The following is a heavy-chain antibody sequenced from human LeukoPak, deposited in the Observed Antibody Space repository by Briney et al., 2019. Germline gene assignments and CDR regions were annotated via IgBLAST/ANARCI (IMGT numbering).Heavy chain of an antibody. D-gene: IGHD4-17*01. CDR2: IIPIFGTA. CDR1: GYSLTTYY. Sequence: ASVKVSCKASGYSLTTYYMHWVRQAPGQGLEWMGGIIPIFGTANYAQKFQGRITMTEDTSTDTAYMELSSLRSEDTAVYYCATSTVTTYWFDPWGQGTLVTVSS. CDR3: ATSTVTTYWFDP. J-gene: IGHJ5*02. V-gene: IGHV1-46*01.